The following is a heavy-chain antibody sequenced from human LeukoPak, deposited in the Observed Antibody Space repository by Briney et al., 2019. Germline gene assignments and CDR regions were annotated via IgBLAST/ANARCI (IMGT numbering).Heavy chain of an antibody. J-gene: IGHJ4*02. Sequence: GGSLRLSCAASGFTFSSCGMHWVRQAPGKGLEWVTFTRYDGSNKYYADSVKGRFTISRDNSKNTLYLQMKSLRPEDTAVYYCARDLHPWQDSFIHYWGQGTLVTVSS. D-gene: IGHD3/OR15-3a*01. V-gene: IGHV3-30*02. CDR1: GFTFSSCG. CDR3: ARDLHPWQDSFIHY. CDR2: TRYDGSNK.